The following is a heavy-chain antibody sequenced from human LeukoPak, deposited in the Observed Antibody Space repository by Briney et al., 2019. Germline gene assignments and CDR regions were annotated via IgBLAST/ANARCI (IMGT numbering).Heavy chain of an antibody. J-gene: IGHJ5*02. D-gene: IGHD3-22*01. V-gene: IGHV4-34*01. CDR2: INHSGST. Sequence: SETLSLTCAVYGGSFSGCYWSWIRQPPGKGLEWIGEINHSGSTNYTPSPKSRVTISVDTSKNQFSLKLSSVTAADTAVYYCARVTYYYDSSGKGGWFDPWGQGTLVTVSS. CDR3: ARVTYYYDSSGKGGWFDP. CDR1: GGSFSGCY.